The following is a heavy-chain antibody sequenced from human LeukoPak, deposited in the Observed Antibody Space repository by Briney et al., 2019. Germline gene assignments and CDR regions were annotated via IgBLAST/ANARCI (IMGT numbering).Heavy chain of an antibody. CDR2: IFIYGNT. D-gene: IGHD6-19*01. Sequence: AGGSLRLSWAACGFTVSTNYMIWVRQAPGEGVEGFAFIFIYGNTYYADSVKGRFSISRDNAKNALYLHMNRLRAEDTAVYSCASASAAQWRYSFAYWGQGTLVTVSS. V-gene: IGHV3-66*01. CDR1: GFTVSTNY. CDR3: ASASAAQWRYSFAY. J-gene: IGHJ4*02.